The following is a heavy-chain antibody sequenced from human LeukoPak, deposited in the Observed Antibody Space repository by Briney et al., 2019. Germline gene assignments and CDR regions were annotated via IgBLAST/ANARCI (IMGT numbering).Heavy chain of an antibody. J-gene: IGHJ5*02. CDR2: IYHSGST. D-gene: IGHD6-19*01. CDR3: ASWGKQWLVLGDWFDP. CDR1: GVSISSSNW. V-gene: IGHV4-4*02. Sequence: PSGTLSLTCAVSGVSISSSNWWSWVRQPPGKGLEWIGEIYHSGSTNYNPSLKSRVTISVDKSKNQFSLKLSSVTAAGTAMYYCASWGKQWLVLGDWFDPWGQGTLVTVSS.